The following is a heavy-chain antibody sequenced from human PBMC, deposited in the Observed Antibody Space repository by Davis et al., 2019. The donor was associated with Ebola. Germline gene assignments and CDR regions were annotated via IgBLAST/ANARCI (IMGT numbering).Heavy chain of an antibody. CDR3: ARDGPNYDIDL. Sequence: GESLKISCEASGFSVSGNYMNWVRQAPGKGLEWVSVIYNVYTMYYADSVKGRFTISREDSKNTLYLQIYSLRVEDTAVYFCARDGPNYDIDLWGQGTLVTVSS. CDR1: GFSVSGNY. J-gene: IGHJ5*02. D-gene: IGHD3-9*01. CDR2: IYNVYTM. V-gene: IGHV3-53*01.